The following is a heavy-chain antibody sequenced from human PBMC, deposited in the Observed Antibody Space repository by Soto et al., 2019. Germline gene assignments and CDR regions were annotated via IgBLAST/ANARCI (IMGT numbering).Heavy chain of an antibody. CDR3: ASITMVRGVPPDY. V-gene: IGHV4-34*01. J-gene: IGHJ4*02. CDR1: GGSFSGYY. Sequence: SETLSLTCAVYGGSFSGYYWSWIRQPPGKGLEWIGEINHSGSTNYNPSLKSRVTISVDTSKNQFSLKLSSVTAADTAVYYCASITMVRGVPPDYWGQGTLVTVSS. CDR2: INHSGST. D-gene: IGHD3-10*01.